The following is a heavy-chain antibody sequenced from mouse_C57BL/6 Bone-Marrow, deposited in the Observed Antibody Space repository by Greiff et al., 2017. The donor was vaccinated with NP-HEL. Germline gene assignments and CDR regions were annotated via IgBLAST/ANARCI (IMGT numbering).Heavy chain of an antibody. CDR3: TRSGVLRYRADY. D-gene: IGHD1-1*01. J-gene: IGHJ4*01. CDR2: IDPETGGT. CDR1: GYTFTDYE. V-gene: IGHV1-15*01. Sequence: QVQLQQSGAELVRPGASVTLSCKASGYTFTDYEMHWVKQTPVHGLEWIGAIDPETGGTAYNQKFKGKAILTADKSSSTAYMELRSLTSEDSAVYYCTRSGVLRYRADYWGQGTSVTVSS.